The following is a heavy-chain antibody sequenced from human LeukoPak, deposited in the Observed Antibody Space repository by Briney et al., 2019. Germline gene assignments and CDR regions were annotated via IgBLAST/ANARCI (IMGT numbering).Heavy chain of an antibody. V-gene: IGHV4-39*01. CDR2: RYFSGDN. Sequence: GSLRLSCAASGFTFSSYSMNWVRQPPGKGLEWIGSRYFSGDNYYSPSLKSRATISVDTSRNQFTLKLNSVTATDTAVYFCARHRLEGDTFDIWGQGTLVTVSS. J-gene: IGHJ3*02. CDR1: GFTFSSYSMN. CDR3: ARHRLEGDTFDI. D-gene: IGHD3-3*01.